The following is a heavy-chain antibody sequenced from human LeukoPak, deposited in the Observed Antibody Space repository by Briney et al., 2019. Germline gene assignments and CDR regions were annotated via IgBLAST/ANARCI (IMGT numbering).Heavy chain of an antibody. J-gene: IGHJ6*03. CDR1: GFTFSSYE. CDR2: ISSSGSTI. CDR3: ASNLRAAMVYYYYYYMDV. D-gene: IGHD5-18*01. Sequence: PGGSLRLSCAASGFTFSSYEMNWVRQAPGKGLEWVSYISSSGSTIHYADSVKGRFTISRDNAKNSLYLQMNSLRAEDTAVYYCASNLRAAMVYYYYYYMDVWGKGTTVTVSS. V-gene: IGHV3-48*03.